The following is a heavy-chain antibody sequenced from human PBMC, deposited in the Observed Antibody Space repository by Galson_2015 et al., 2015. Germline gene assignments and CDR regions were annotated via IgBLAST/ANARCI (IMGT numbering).Heavy chain of an antibody. CDR2: IKQDGSEK. CDR3: ARSLQDYYDSRAFYY. D-gene: IGHD3-22*01. CDR1: GFIFNKHW. Sequence: SLRLSCAASGFIFNKHWMSWVRQAPGKGLEWVANIKQDGSEKYYVDSVKGRFTISRDNSKNTLYLQMNSLRAEDTAVYYCARSLQDYYDSRAFYYWGQGTLVTVSS. V-gene: IGHV3-7*02. J-gene: IGHJ4*02.